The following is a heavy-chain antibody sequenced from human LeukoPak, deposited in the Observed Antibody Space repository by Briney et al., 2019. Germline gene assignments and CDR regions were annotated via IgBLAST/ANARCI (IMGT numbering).Heavy chain of an antibody. D-gene: IGHD4-17*01. CDR2: IYTSGST. CDR1: GSSISSYY. J-gene: IGHJ5*02. V-gene: IGHV4-4*09. CDR3: ARHGPLGFDP. Sequence: SETLSLTCTVSGSSISSYYWSWIRQPPGKGLEWIGYIYTSGSTNYNPSLKSRVTISVDTSKNQFSLKLSSVTAADTAVYYCARHGPLGFDPWGQGTLVTVSS.